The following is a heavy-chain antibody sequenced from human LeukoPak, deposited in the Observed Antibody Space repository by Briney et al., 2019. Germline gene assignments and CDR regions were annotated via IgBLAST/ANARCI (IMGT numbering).Heavy chain of an antibody. Sequence: SETLSLTCTVSGGSITSSSYYWGWIRQPPGKGLEWIGYIYYSGSTYYNPSLKSRVTISVDTSKNQISLKLSPATAADTAVYYCARAEQWLVPSVSFDYWGQGTLVTVSS. D-gene: IGHD6-19*01. CDR3: ARAEQWLVPSVSFDY. CDR1: GGSITSSSYY. CDR2: IYYSGST. V-gene: IGHV4-61*05. J-gene: IGHJ4*02.